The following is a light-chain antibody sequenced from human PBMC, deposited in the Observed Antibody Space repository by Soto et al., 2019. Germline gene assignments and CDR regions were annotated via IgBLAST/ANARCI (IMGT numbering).Light chain of an antibody. J-gene: IGKJ2*01. CDR1: QSVSSN. CDR2: GAS. V-gene: IGKV3-15*01. CDR3: QQYNNWLLRA. Sequence: EIVMTQSPATLSVSPGERATLSCRASQSVSSNLAWYQQKPGQAPRLLIYGASTRATGIPARFSGSGSGTEFTLTISSLQSEDFAVYYCQQYNNWLLRAFGQGTKLEIK.